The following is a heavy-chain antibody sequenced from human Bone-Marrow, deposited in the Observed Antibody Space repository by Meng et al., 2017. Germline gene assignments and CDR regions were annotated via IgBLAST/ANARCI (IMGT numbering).Heavy chain of an antibody. J-gene: IGHJ6*01. CDR2: IIPIFGTA. CDR1: GGTFSSYA. D-gene: IGHD3-3*01. CDR3: AREERYDFWSGYYLGLDYDYGMDV. V-gene: IGHV1-69*13. Sequence: SVKVSCKASGGTFSSYAISWVRQAPGQGLEWMGGIIPIFGTANYAQKFQGRVTITADESTSTAYMELSSLRSEDTAVYYCAREERYDFWSGYYLGLDYDYGMDV.